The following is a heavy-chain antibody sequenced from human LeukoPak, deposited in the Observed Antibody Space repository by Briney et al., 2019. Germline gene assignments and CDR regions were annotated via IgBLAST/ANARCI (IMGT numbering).Heavy chain of an antibody. CDR2: IRCDGSNK. Sequence: GGSLRLSCAASGFTFSSYGMHWVRQAPGKGLEWVAFIRCDGSNKYYADSVKGRFTISRDNSKNTLYLQMNSLRAEDTAVYYCARDPPYCSGGSCYSSDYMDVWGKGTTVTISS. CDR3: ARDPPYCSGGSCYSSDYMDV. CDR1: GFTFSSYG. J-gene: IGHJ6*03. V-gene: IGHV3-30*02. D-gene: IGHD2-15*01.